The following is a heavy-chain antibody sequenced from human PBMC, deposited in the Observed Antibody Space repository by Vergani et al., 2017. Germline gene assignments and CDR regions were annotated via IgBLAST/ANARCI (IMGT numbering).Heavy chain of an antibody. Sequence: QVQLQESGPGLVKPSQTLSLTCTVSGGSISSGGYYWGWIRQHPGKGLEWIGYIYYSGGTYYNPSLKSRVTISVDTSKNKFSLKLRAVTAADTAVYYCARGPGWAYKVTTEGAGDYWGQGTLVTVSS. CDR3: ARGPGWAYKVTTEGAGDY. V-gene: IGHV4-31*03. CDR1: GGSISSGGYY. J-gene: IGHJ4*02. CDR2: IYYSGGT. D-gene: IGHD4-17*01.